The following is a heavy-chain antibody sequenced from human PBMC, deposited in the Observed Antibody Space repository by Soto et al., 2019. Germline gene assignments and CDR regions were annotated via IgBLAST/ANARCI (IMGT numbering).Heavy chain of an antibody. D-gene: IGHD3-22*01. CDR1: GGSISSYY. Sequence: SETLSLTCTVSGGSISSYYWSWIRQPPGKGLEWIGYIYYSGSTNYNPSLKSRVTISVDTSKNQFSLKLSSVTAADTAVYYCARGLISGYYLYDAFFHYSGMDVWGQGTTVTVSS. J-gene: IGHJ6*02. V-gene: IGHV4-59*01. CDR2: IYYSGST. CDR3: ARGLISGYYLYDAFFHYSGMDV.